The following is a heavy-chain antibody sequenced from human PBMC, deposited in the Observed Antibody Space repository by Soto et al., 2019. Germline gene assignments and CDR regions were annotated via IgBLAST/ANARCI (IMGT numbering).Heavy chain of an antibody. Sequence: ASVKVSCKASGYTFTSYYMHWVRQAPGQGLEWMGIINPSGGSTSYAQKFQGRVTMTRDTSTSTVYMELSSLRSEDTAVYYCARRDSSGYYYAPFDYWGQGTLVTSPQ. CDR3: ARRDSSGYYYAPFDY. CDR1: GYTFTSYY. V-gene: IGHV1-46*01. D-gene: IGHD3-22*01. CDR2: INPSGGST. J-gene: IGHJ4*02.